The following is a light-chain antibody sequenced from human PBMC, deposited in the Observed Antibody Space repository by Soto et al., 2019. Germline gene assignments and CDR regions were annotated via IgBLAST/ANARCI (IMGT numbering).Light chain of an antibody. Sequence: DIQMTQSPSSLSASVGDRVTITCRASQTISIYLNWYQQKPGKAPKLLIYSASSLQSGVPSRFSGSGSGTDFTLTISSLQPEDSATYYCRQSFATPPYTFGQGTKLEI. V-gene: IGKV1-39*01. CDR1: QTISIY. CDR3: RQSFATPPYT. CDR2: SAS. J-gene: IGKJ2*01.